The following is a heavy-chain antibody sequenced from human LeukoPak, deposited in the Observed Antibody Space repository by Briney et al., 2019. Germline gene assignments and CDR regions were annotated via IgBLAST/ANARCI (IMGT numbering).Heavy chain of an antibody. J-gene: IGHJ2*01. V-gene: IGHV3-23*01. CDR2: IIGSGGTT. CDR1: GFTFSSYG. CDR3: ARDWHFDL. Sequence: PGRSLRLSCAASGFTFSSYGMHWVRQAPGKGLEWVSVIIGSGGTTYYADSVKGRFTISRDNSKNTLYLQMNSLRAEDTAIYYCARDWHFDLWGRGTLVTVSS.